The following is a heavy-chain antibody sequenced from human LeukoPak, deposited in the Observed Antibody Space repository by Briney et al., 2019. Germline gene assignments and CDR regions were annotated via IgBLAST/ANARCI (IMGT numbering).Heavy chain of an antibody. D-gene: IGHD6-13*01. CDR3: ASLTAAARR. CDR1: GFTFSSYS. Sequence: GGSPRLSCAASGFTFSSYSMNWVRQAPGKGLEWVSYISSSSSTIYYADSVKGRFTISRDNAKNSLYLQMNSLRAEDTAVYYCASLTAAARRWGQGTLVTVSS. J-gene: IGHJ4*02. CDR2: ISSSSSTI. V-gene: IGHV3-48*01.